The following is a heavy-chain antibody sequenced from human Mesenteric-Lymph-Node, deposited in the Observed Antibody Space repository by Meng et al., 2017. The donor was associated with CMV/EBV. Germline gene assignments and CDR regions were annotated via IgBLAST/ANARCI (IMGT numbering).Heavy chain of an antibody. Sequence: SVKVSCKTSGFTFANSAVQWVRQAPGQRLEWIGWIGVGSGNTKYEEKFQERLTITRDMSTSTAYMELSSLRSEDTAVYYCATDRGWELTFGYWGQGTLVTVSS. CDR2: IGVGSGNT. V-gene: IGHV1-58*01. CDR3: ATDRGWELTFGY. D-gene: IGHD1-26*01. J-gene: IGHJ4*02. CDR1: GFTFANSA.